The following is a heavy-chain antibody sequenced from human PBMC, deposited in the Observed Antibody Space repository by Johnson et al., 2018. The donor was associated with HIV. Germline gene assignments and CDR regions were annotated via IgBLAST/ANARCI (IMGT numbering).Heavy chain of an antibody. CDR2: ISWNSGSI. Sequence: VLLVESGGGLVQPGRSLRLSCAASGFTFDDYAMHWVRQAPGKGLEWVSGISWNSGSIGYADSVEGRFTIPRGNAKTSLYLHMTSLRAKDTAVYYCATDLRITIFGVVPPHDAFDIWGQGTMVTVSS. D-gene: IGHD3-3*01. CDR3: ATDLRITIFGVVPPHDAFDI. J-gene: IGHJ3*02. V-gene: IGHV3-9*01. CDR1: GFTFDDYA.